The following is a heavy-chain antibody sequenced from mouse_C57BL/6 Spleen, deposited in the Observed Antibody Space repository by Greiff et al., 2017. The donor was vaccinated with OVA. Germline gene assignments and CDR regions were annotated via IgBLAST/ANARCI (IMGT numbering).Heavy chain of an antibody. CDR3: AREGYQGAMDY. D-gene: IGHD2-2*01. J-gene: IGHJ4*01. Sequence: EVQLQQSGPELVKPGASVKISCKASGYTFTDYYMNWVKQSHGKSLEWIGDINPNNGGTSYNQKFKGKATLTVDKSSSTAYMELRSLTSEDSAVYYCAREGYQGAMDYWGQGTSVTVSS. V-gene: IGHV1-26*01. CDR2: INPNNGGT. CDR1: GYTFTDYY.